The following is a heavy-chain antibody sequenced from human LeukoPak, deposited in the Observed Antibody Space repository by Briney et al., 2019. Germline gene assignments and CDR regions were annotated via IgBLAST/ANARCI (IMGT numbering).Heavy chain of an antibody. V-gene: IGHV4-34*01. D-gene: IGHD2-15*01. Sequence: PSETLSLTCAVYGGSFSGYYWSWIRQPPGKGLEWIGEINHSGSTNYNPSLKSRVKSRVTKSLDTSKNQFSLKLSSVTAADTAVYQCVGEYCSGGSCFFDYWGQGTLVTVSS. CDR3: VGEYCSGGSCFFDY. CDR2: INHSGST. J-gene: IGHJ4*02. CDR1: GGSFSGYY.